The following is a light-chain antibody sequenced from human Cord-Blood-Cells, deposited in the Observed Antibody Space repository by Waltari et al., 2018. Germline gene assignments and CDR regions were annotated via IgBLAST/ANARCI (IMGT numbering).Light chain of an antibody. CDR1: CSAVGGSNY. J-gene: IGLJ1*01. Sequence: QSALTQPASVAGSPGQSITLSCTGTCSAVGGSNYVSCYQQHPGEAPKALIYDVSNRPSGVSNRLSGSQSGNTASLTISGLQAEDEADYYCSSYTSSSTLVFGTGTKVTVL. CDR2: DVS. V-gene: IGLV2-14*01. CDR3: SSYTSSSTLV.